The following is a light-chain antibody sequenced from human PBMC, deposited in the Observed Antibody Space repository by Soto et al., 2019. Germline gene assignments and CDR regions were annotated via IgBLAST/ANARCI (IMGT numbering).Light chain of an antibody. V-gene: IGLV2-14*01. CDR2: EVR. J-gene: IGLJ1*01. CDR3: SSYTSSSTVYV. CDR1: SSDIGGYNY. Sequence: QSALTQPASVSGSPGQSITISCAGTSSDIGGYNYVSWYQQHPGKAPKVMIYEVRNRPSGVSNRFSGSKSGNTASLTISGLQAEDEADYYCSSYTSSSTVYVFGTGTKVTVL.